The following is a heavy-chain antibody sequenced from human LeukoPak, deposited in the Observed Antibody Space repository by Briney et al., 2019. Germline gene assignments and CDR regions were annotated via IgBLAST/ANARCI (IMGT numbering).Heavy chain of an antibody. J-gene: IGHJ4*02. V-gene: IGHV3-9*01. CDR2: ITWNSGSI. CDR1: GFTFDDYV. CDR3: VKDSARAVADPDGYFDY. D-gene: IGHD6-19*01. Sequence: PGGSLRLSCAASGFTFDDYVMHWVRQAPGKGLEWVSGITWNSGSIGYADSVRGRFTISRNNAKNSLYLQMNSLRAEDTALYYCVKDSARAVADPDGYFDYWGQGTLVTVSS.